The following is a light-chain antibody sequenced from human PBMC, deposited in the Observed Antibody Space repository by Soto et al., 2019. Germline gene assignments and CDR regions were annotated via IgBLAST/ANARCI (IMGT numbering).Light chain of an antibody. CDR3: QQYDGAPLT. V-gene: IGKV3-20*01. J-gene: IGKJ3*01. CDR1: QTLSINS. Sequence: EIVLTQAPDTLSFSRGERATLFCRASQTLSINSLAWYQQKPGQAPRLLIYAASTRHTGIPDRFNGSGSGTDFALTINRLEPEDFAVYFCQQYDGAPLTLGPGTKVDIK. CDR2: AAS.